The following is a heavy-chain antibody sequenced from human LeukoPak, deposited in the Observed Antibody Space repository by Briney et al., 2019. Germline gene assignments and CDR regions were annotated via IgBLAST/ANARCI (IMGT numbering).Heavy chain of an antibody. CDR3: ARGPIKLRPWYSSSWNYNWFDP. CDR1: GDSVSNKNTA. J-gene: IGHJ5*02. V-gene: IGHV6-1*01. CDR2: TYYRSKWHN. D-gene: IGHD6-13*01. Sequence: SQTLSLTCAISGDSVSNKNTAWNWIRQSPSRGLEWLGRTYYRSKWHNTYAASVKSRITINPDTSKNQFSLQLNSVTPEDTAVYYCARGPIKLRPWYSSSWNYNWFDPWGQGTLVTVSS.